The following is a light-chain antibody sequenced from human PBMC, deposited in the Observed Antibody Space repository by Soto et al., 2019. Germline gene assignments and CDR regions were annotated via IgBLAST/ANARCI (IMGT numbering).Light chain of an antibody. V-gene: IGKV3-20*01. CDR1: QTTSGKY. CDR2: GAS. Sequence: EIVLTQSPGTLSLSPGESATLSCRTSQTTSGKYLAWYQQRPSLAPRLLVYGASRRATGIPDRFRGSGSGTEFTLTISGLVPEDFAVYFCQHYGSSPPVTFGQGTRLEI. CDR3: QHYGSSPPVT. J-gene: IGKJ5*01.